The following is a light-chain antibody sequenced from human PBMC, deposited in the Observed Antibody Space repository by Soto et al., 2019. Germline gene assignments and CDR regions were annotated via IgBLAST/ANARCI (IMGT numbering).Light chain of an antibody. V-gene: IGLV4-60*02. CDR2: LEGSGNY. CDR1: SGHSSYI. J-gene: IGLJ3*02. CDR3: ETWDSNSRV. Sequence: QPVLTQSSSASASLGSSVKLTCTLSSGHSSYIIAWHQQQPGKAPRYLIKLEGSGNYNKGSGVPDRFSGSSSGADRYLTISNLQFEDEADYYCETWDSNSRVFGGGTKLTVL.